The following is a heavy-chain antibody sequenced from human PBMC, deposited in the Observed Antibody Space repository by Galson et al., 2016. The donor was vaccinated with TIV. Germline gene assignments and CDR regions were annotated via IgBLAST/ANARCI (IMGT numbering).Heavy chain of an antibody. V-gene: IGHV3-30*18. CDR2: ISYDGSHK. J-gene: IGHJ4*02. Sequence: SLRLSCAASGFTFSSYNMHWVRQAPGKGLEWVAVISYDGSHKHYAGSVKGRFTISRDNSKNTVHLQLNSLRAEDTAMYYCAKDLAERILVLTGNFWGQGALVTVSS. D-gene: IGHD2-21*02. CDR1: GFTFSSYN. CDR3: AKDLAERILVLTGNF.